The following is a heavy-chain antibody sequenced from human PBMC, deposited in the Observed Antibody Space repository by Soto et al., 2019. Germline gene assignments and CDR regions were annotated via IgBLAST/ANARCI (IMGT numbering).Heavy chain of an antibody. J-gene: IGHJ4*02. CDR1: GFTFGSYG. V-gene: IGHV3-30*03. D-gene: IGHD5-12*01. Sequence: VGSLRLSCAASGFTFGSYGMHWVRQAPGKGLEWVAMISYDGRHQYYADSVKGRFTISRDNFKDTLYLQMNGLTPEDTAIYFCARELDIPPDYYFDYWGQGSLVTVSS. CDR2: ISYDGRHQ. CDR3: ARELDIPPDYYFDY.